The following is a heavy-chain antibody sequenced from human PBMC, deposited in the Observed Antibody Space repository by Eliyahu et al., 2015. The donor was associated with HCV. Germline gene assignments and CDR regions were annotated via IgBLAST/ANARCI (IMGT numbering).Heavy chain of an antibody. CDR2: IKSKTDGGTT. V-gene: IGHV3-15*01. CDR3: TTGDKMIWGYYDSSGYRSTKGDY. J-gene: IGHJ4*02. CDR1: GFPFSNPW. D-gene: IGHD3-22*01. Sequence: EVQLVESGGGLVKPGGSLRLSXXASGFPFSNPWMXWAPPAPGKGLEWVGRIKSKTDGGTTDYAAPVKGRFTISRDDSKNTLYLQMNSLKTEDTAVYYCTTGDKMIWGYYDSSGYRSTKGDYWGQGTLVTVSS.